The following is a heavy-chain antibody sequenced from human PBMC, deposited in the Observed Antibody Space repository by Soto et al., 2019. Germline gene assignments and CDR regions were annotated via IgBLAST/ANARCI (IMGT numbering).Heavy chain of an antibody. CDR3: ARDTLRYFDWLPNPGYYYYGMDV. J-gene: IGHJ6*02. V-gene: IGHV1-18*01. D-gene: IGHD3-9*01. CDR2: ISAYNGNT. Sequence: QIQLVQSGAEVKKPGASVKVSSKASGYTLTSYGISWGRQAPGQGIEWMGWISAYNGNTNYAQKLQGRVTMTTDTSTSTAYMELRSLRSDDTAVYYCARDTLRYFDWLPNPGYYYYGMDVWGQGTTVTVSS. CDR1: GYTLTSYG.